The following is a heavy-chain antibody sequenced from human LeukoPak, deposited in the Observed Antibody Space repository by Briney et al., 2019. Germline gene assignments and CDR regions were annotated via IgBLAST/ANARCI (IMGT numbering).Heavy chain of an antibody. J-gene: IGHJ4*02. V-gene: IGHV3-30*18. CDR1: GFTFSSYG. CDR3: AKSRRDGYNYDWGPFDY. D-gene: IGHD5-24*01. Sequence: GGSLRLSCAVSGFTFSSYGMHWVRQAPGKGLEWVAVISYDGSNKYYADSVKGRFTISRDNSKNTLYLQMNSLRAEDTAVYYCAKSRRDGYNYDWGPFDYWGQGTLVTVSS. CDR2: ISYDGSNK.